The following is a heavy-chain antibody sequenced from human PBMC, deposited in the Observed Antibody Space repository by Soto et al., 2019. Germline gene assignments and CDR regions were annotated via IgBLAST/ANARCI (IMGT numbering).Heavy chain of an antibody. J-gene: IGHJ5*02. V-gene: IGHV4-34*01. D-gene: IGHD2-2*01. Sequence: PETLSLTCAVYGGSFSGYYWSWIRQPPGKGLEWIGEINHSGSTNYNPSLKSRVTISVDTSKNQFSLKLSPVTAADTAVYYCARGYCSSTSCYPDFTDGGDPWGQGTLVTVSS. CDR2: INHSGST. CDR1: GGSFSGYY. CDR3: ARGYCSSTSCYPDFTDGGDP.